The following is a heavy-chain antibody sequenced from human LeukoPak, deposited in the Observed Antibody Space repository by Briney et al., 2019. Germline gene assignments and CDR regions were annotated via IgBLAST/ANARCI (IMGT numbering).Heavy chain of an antibody. CDR3: AKDLNVEYYYDSSGYYDY. CDR2: ISGSGGST. CDR1: GFTFSSYA. D-gene: IGHD3-22*01. J-gene: IGHJ4*02. V-gene: IGHV3-23*01. Sequence: PEGSLRLSCAASGFTFSSYAMSWVRQAPGKGLEWVSAISGSGGSTYYADSVKGRFTISRDNSKNTLYLQMNSLRAEDTAVYYCAKDLNVEYYYDSSGYYDYWGQGTLVTVSS.